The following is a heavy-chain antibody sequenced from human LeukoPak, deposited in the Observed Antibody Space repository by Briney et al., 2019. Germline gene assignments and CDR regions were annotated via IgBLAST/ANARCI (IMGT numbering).Heavy chain of an antibody. J-gene: IGHJ6*03. CDR3: AKAHRITIFGVVRSGHYYYYMDV. Sequence: GGSLRLSCAASGFTFSSYAMSWVRQAPGKGLEWVSAISGSGGSTYYADSVKGQFTISRDNSKNTLYLQMNSLRAEDTAVYYCAKAHRITIFGVVRSGHYYYYMDVWGKGTTVTVSS. D-gene: IGHD3-3*01. CDR2: ISGSGGST. CDR1: GFTFSSYA. V-gene: IGHV3-23*01.